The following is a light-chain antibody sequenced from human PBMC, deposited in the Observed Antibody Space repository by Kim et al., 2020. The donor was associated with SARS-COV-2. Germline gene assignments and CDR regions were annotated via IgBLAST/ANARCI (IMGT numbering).Light chain of an antibody. CDR1: VLPKKY. J-gene: IGLJ3*02. CDR3: YSAADNYWV. Sequence: SYELTQPSSVSVSPGQTARITCSGDVLPKKYARWFQQKPGQAPVLVIYKDSERPSGIPERFSGSSSGTTVTLTISGAQVEDEADYYCYSAADNYWVFGGGTQLTVL. V-gene: IGLV3-27*01. CDR2: KDS.